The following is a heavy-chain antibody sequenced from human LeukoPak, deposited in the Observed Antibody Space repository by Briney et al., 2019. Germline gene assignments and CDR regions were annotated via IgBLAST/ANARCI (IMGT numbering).Heavy chain of an antibody. CDR2: IYYRGST. D-gene: IGHD1-26*01. CDR1: GCTISSYY. J-gene: IGHJ5*02. V-gene: IGHV4-59*08. CDR3: ARHGRSGGYYTWFDA. Sequence: SESLTLTCTASGCTISSYYLHWIRRPPGKGLEWIGYIYYRGSTNYNPSLKRRVTISVETSKNQFTLKLSSVTAADTVVYYCARHGRSGGYYTWFDAWGQGTLVTVSS.